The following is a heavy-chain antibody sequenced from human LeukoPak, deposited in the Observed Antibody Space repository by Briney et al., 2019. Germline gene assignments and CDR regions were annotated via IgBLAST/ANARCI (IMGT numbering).Heavy chain of an antibody. D-gene: IGHD3-9*01. CDR1: GYTFTSYD. V-gene: IGHV1-8*01. J-gene: IGHJ4*02. Sequence: GASVKVSCKASGYTFTSYDINWVRQATGQGLEWMGWMNPNSGNTGYAQKFQGRVTMTRNTSISTAYMELSSLRSEDTAVYYCAIVTGYYVPPDYWGQGTLVTVSS. CDR2: MNPNSGNT. CDR3: AIVTGYYVPPDY.